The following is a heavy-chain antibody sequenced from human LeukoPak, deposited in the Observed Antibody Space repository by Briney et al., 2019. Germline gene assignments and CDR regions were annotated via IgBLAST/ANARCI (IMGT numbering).Heavy chain of an antibody. CDR1: GFTFSDHY. D-gene: IGHD6-13*01. J-gene: IGHJ4*02. CDR2: TRNKANSYTT. Sequence: GGSLRLSCAASGFTFSDHYMDWVRQAPGKGLEWVGRTRNKANSYTTEYAASVKGRFTISRDDSKNSLYLQMNSLKTEDTAVYYCAKGRYSSSWYLTRFDYWGQGTLVTVSS. V-gene: IGHV3-72*01. CDR3: AKGRYSSSWYLTRFDY.